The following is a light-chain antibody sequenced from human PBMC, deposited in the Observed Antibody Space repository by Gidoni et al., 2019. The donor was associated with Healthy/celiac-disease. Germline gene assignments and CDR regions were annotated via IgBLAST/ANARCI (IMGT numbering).Light chain of an antibody. V-gene: IGKV3-11*01. CDR3: QQRRSGEIT. Sequence: EIVLTQSPATLSLSPRERATLSCRASQSVSRYLGWYQQKPGQAPRLLIYDTSIRASDIPDRFRGSGSGTDFTLTITNLEPEDFAIYYCQQRRSGEITFGPXTRVDLK. J-gene: IGKJ3*01. CDR2: DTS. CDR1: QSVSRY.